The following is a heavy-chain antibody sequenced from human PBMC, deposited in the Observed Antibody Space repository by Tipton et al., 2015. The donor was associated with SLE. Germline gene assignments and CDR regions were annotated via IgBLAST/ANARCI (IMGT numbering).Heavy chain of an antibody. CDR1: GASISSGSSY. J-gene: IGHJ3*02. CDR3: ARPFTYCGGDCSPFAFDI. CDR2: IFSRGST. D-gene: IGHD2-21*02. V-gene: IGHV4-61*02. Sequence: TLSLTCTVSGASISSGSSYWSWIRQPAGKGLEWIGRIFSRGSTNSNLSLKSRVTISVDTSKNQFSLRLSSVTAADTAVYYCARPFTYCGGDCSPFAFDIWGQGTLVTVSS.